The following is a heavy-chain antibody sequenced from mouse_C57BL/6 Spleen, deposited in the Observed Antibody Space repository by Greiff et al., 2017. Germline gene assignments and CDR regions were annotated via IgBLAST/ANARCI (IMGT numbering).Heavy chain of an antibody. CDR3: ARKVTTYFDY. CDR2: ISSGSSTI. CDR1: GFTFSDYG. V-gene: IGHV5-17*01. D-gene: IGHD2-5*01. J-gene: IGHJ2*01. Sequence: DVKLVESGGGLVKPGGSLKLSCAASGFTFSDYGMHWVRQAPEKGLEWVAYISSGSSTIYYADTVKGRFTISRDNAKNTLFLQMTSLRSEDTAMYYCARKVTTYFDYWGQGTTLTVSS.